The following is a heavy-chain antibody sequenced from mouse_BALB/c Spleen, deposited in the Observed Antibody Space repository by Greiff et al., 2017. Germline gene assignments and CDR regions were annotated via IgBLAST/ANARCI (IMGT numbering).Heavy chain of an antibody. CDR3: ARDPGEYGNFFDY. D-gene: IGHD2-10*02. CDR2: ISSGGSYT. J-gene: IGHJ2*01. CDR1: GFTFSSYA. V-gene: IGHV5-9-4*01. Sequence: EVQLVESGGGLVKPGGSLKLSCAASGFTFSSYAMSWVRQSPEKRLEWVAEISSGGSYTYYPDTVTGRFTISRDNAKNTLYLEMSSLRSEDTAMYYCARDPGEYGNFFDYWGQGTTLTVSS.